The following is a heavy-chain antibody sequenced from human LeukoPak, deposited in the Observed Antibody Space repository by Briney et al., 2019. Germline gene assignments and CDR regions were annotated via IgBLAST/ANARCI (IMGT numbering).Heavy chain of an antibody. D-gene: IGHD3-22*01. J-gene: IGHJ4*02. V-gene: IGHV3-23*01. CDR1: GFTFSSYA. CDR2: ICGSGGST. Sequence: GASLRLSCAASGFTFSSYAMSWGRQAPGKGLEWVSAICGSGGSTYYADSVKGRFTISRDNSKNTLYLQMNSLRAEDTAVYYCAKKYYYDSSGYYPTEWFDYWGQGTLVTVSS. CDR3: AKKYYYDSSGYYPTEWFDY.